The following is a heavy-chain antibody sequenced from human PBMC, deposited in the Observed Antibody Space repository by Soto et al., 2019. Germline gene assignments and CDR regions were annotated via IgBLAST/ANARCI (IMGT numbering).Heavy chain of an antibody. D-gene: IGHD3-3*01. V-gene: IGHV3-11*06. CDR2: ISSSSSYT. Sequence: AGSLTLSCAASGFTFSDYYMSWIRQAPGKGLEWVSYISSSSSYTNNADSVKGRFTISSDNAKNSLYLQMNILRAENTAVYYFSNTFFGVVSWDNGFDPWGQGTLVTVSS. CDR3: SNTFFGVVSWDNGFDP. J-gene: IGHJ5*02. CDR1: GFTFSDYY.